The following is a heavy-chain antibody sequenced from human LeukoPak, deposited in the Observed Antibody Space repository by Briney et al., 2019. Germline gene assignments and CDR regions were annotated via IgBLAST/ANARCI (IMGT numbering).Heavy chain of an antibody. V-gene: IGHV3-48*03. J-gene: IGHJ4*02. CDR2: ISSSGSTI. Sequence: GXXLRLSCAASGFTFSSYEMNWVRQAPGKGLEWVSYISSSGSTIYYADSVKGRFTISRDNAKNSLYLQMNSLRAEHTAVYYCARDQVNQYGDYYRPLWGQGTLVTVSS. CDR1: GFTFSSYE. D-gene: IGHD4-17*01. CDR3: ARDQVNQYGDYYRPL.